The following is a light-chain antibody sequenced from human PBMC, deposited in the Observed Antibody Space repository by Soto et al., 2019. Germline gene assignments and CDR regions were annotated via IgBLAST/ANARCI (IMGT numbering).Light chain of an antibody. CDR1: QSVGNH. CDR2: GAS. V-gene: IGKV3-15*01. Sequence: EIVMTQSPATLSVSPGERATLSCGASQSVGNHLAWYQQKSGQAPRLLFYGASTGASVIPARFSGSGSGTEFTPTISSLQSEDSAICFCQQYNNWPPYTLGQGTKLEIK. CDR3: QQYNNWPPYT. J-gene: IGKJ2*01.